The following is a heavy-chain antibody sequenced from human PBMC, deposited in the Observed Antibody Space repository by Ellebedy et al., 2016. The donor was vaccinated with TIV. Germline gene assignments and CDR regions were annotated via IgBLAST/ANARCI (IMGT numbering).Heavy chain of an antibody. Sequence: SETLSLTXTVSGGSISSSGYYWGWIRQPPGKGLEWIGTIYYSGSTYYNPSLKSRVSISVDTSKNQFSLKLSSVTAADTAVYYCARGQDNSSGYYRYFDYWGQGTLVTVSS. V-gene: IGHV4-39*01. J-gene: IGHJ4*02. D-gene: IGHD3-22*01. CDR1: GGSISSSGYY. CDR3: ARGQDNSSGYYRYFDY. CDR2: IYYSGST.